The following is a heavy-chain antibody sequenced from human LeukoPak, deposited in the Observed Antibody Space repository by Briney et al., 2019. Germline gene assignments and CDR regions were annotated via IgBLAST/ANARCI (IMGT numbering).Heavy chain of an antibody. CDR3: ARAYGGNFWYFDL. CDR2: IYYSGST. Sequence: SETLSLTCTVSGGSISSYYWSWIRQLPGKGLEWIGYIYYSGSTNYNPSLKSRVTISVDTSKNQFSLKLSSVTAADTAVYYCARAYGGNFWYFDLWGRGTLVTVSS. D-gene: IGHD4-23*01. J-gene: IGHJ2*01. CDR1: GGSISSYY. V-gene: IGHV4-59*01.